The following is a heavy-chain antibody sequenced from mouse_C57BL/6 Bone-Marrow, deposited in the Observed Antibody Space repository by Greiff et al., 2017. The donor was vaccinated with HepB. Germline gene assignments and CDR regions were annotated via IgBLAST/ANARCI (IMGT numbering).Heavy chain of an antibody. V-gene: IGHV5-17*01. CDR1: GFTFSDYG. CDR3: ARLGRDFDY. J-gene: IGHJ2*01. CDR2: ISSGSSTI. D-gene: IGHD4-1*01. Sequence: EVKVEESGGGLVKPGGSLKLSCAASGFTFSDYGMHWVRQAPEKGLEWVAYISSGSSTIYYADTVKGRFTISRDNAKNTLFLQMTSLRSEDTAMYYCARLGRDFDYWGQGTTLTVSS.